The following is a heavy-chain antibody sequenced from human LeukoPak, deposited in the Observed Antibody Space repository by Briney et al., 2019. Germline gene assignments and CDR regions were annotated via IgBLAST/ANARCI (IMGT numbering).Heavy chain of an antibody. V-gene: IGHV3-11*01. CDR1: GFTFSDYY. J-gene: IGHJ4*02. Sequence: GGSLRLSCAASGFTFSDYYMSWIRQPPGKGLEWVSYTSRSGDTMYYADSVRGRFAISRDNAKNSPYLQMNSLRAEDTAVYYCARVAQPPHYDYVWGSYRYSYFGYWGQGTLVPVSS. CDR3: ARVAQPPHYDYVWGSYRYSYFGY. CDR2: TSRSGDTM. D-gene: IGHD3-16*02.